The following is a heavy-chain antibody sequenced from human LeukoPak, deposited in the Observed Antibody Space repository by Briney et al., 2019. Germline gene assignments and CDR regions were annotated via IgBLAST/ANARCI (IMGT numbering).Heavy chain of an antibody. D-gene: IGHD6-25*01. CDR1: GYTFTSYG. CDR3: SRAYSSVPFDY. Sequence: ASVKVSCRASGYTFTSYGISWVRQAPGQGLEWMGWISAYNGNTNYAQKLQGRVTMTTDTSTSTAYMELRSLRSDDTAVYYCSRAYSSVPFDYWGQGTLVTVSS. CDR2: ISAYNGNT. V-gene: IGHV1-18*01. J-gene: IGHJ4*02.